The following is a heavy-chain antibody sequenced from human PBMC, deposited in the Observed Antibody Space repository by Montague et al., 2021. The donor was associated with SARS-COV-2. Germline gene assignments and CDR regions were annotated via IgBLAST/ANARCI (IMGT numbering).Heavy chain of an antibody. CDR3: ERLLRSCSNGVCRTYDYYAMDV. Sequence: SETLSLTCTVSGGSISGCYCCWIRLSPQKGLELIGYIYNSGSTXXXPXXXXQXPVTVDRSKYRVSLKLSSVTPADTAVYYYERLLRSCSNGVCRTYDYYAMDVWGQGTTVTVSS. D-gene: IGHD2-8*01. J-gene: IGHJ6*02. CDR1: GGSISGCY. CDR2: IYNSGST. V-gene: IGHV4-59*01.